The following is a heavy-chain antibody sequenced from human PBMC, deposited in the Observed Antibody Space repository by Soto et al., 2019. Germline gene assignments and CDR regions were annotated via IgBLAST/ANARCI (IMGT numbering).Heavy chain of an antibody. CDR3: ARGRGCSSSTCYEDK. V-gene: IGHV4-34*01. D-gene: IGHD2-2*01. J-gene: IGHJ4*02. Sequence: SETLSLTCGVYGESLSGYYWSWIRQSPGKGLEWIGAINYSGGTRKNPSLKSRVTISVDRSKNQFSLKVTSLTAADTAVYYCARGRGCSSSTCYEDKWGQGTLVTVSS. CDR1: GESLSGYY. CDR2: INYSGGT.